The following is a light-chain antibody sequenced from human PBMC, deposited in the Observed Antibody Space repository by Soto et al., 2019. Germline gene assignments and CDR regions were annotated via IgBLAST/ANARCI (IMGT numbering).Light chain of an antibody. J-gene: IGKJ1*01. CDR1: QSVSSN. CDR2: VSS. CDR3: QQYNNWPRT. Sequence: EIVMTQSPATLSVSPGERATRSCRASQSVSSNLAWYQQKPGQAPRLLIYVSSTRATGIPARFSGSGCGKEFTLAISSLQSEDFAIYYCQQYNNWPRTFGRGTKLEVQ. V-gene: IGKV3-15*01.